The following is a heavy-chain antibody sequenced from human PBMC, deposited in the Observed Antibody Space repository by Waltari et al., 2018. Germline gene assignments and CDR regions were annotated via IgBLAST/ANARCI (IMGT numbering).Heavy chain of an antibody. V-gene: IGHV5-51*03. CDR2: IYPGDSDI. CDR3: ARLNPRVNWFDP. J-gene: IGHJ5*02. CDR1: GSNFTTYW. Sequence: EVQLVQSGAEVTKPGESLKISCKGSGSNFTTYWIGWVSQMSGKGLEWMGIIYPGDSDIKNNPAFQGQVTISADKSINTAYLQWSSLKAADTAIYYCARLNPRVNWFDPWGQGTLVIVSS.